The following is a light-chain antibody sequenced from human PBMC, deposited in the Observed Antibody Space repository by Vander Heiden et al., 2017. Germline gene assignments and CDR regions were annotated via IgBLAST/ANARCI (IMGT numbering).Light chain of an antibody. CDR3: VQSSQWPHA. J-gene: IGKJ1*01. CDR2: QVS. Sequence: DIAMTQTPLSSAVTLGHPASISCTASQSLVHIDGNTYLSWLQQRPGQPPRLLIYQVSNRVSGVPDRFSGSGAGTDFTLKISRVEAEDVGVYYCVQSSQWPHAFGQGTKVEIK. CDR1: QSLVHIDGNTY. V-gene: IGKV2-24*01.